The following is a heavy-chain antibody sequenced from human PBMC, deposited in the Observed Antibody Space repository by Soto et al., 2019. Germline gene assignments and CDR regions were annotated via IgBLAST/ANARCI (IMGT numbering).Heavy chain of an antibody. J-gene: IGHJ6*02. CDR3: ARWPDGYYYYGMDV. CDR2: MNPNSGNT. Sequence: QVQLVQSGDEVKKPGASVKVSCKASGYTFTSYDINWVRQATGQGLEWMGWMNPNSGNTGYAQKFQGRVTMTRNTSISTAYMELSSLRSEDTAVYYCARWPDGYYYYGMDVWGQGTTVTVSS. CDR1: GYTFTSYD. V-gene: IGHV1-8*01.